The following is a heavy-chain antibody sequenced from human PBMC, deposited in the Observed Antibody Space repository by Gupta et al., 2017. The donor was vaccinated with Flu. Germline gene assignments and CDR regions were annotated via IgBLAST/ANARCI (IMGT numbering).Heavy chain of an antibody. Sequence: QVQLVQSGAEVKKPGSSVKVSCKASGGAFSTASSSWVRPAPGEGLEWMGEIMPILCTPVHAQKFQGRITITADGSTRTAYMDLTNMRSEYTAVDYSAYKAEEDYGGNSYYARDGCGLGTTGT. CDR3: AYKAEEDYGGNSYYARDG. CDR1: GGAFSTAS. J-gene: IGHJ6*01. CDR2: IMPILCTP. D-gene: IGHD3-10*01. V-gene: IGHV1-69*01.